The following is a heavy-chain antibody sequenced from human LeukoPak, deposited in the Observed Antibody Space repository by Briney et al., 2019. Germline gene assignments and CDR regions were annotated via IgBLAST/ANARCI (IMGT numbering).Heavy chain of an antibody. J-gene: IGHJ4*02. V-gene: IGHV3-33*01. CDR3: ASSIVAVATGIEY. D-gene: IGHD6-6*01. CDR2: IWYDGGNK. CDR1: GFTFSTYA. Sequence: GRSLRLSCAASGFTFSTYAMHWVRQAPGKGLEWVAVIWYDGGNKYYSDSVKGRFTISRDNSKNTLYLQMNSLSAEDTAVYYCASSIVAVATGIEYWGQGTLVTVSS.